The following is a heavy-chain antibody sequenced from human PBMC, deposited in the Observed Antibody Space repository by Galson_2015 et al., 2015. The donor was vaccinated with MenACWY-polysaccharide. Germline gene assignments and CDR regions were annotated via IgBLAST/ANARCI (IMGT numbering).Heavy chain of an antibody. D-gene: IGHD3-10*01. J-gene: IGHJ6*02. V-gene: IGHV3-30*03. Sequence: SLRLSCAASGFTFSSYGMHWVRQAPGKGLEWVAVIAKAGSYVVYADSVRGRFTISRDNSRNTLYLQMNSLRAEDTAVYYCARESGFTPLHYALDVWGQGTTVTVSS. CDR3: ARESGFTPLHYALDV. CDR1: GFTFSSYG. CDR2: IAKAGSYV.